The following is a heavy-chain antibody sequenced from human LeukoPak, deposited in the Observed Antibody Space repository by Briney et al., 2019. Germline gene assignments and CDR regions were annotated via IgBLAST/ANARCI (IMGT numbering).Heavy chain of an antibody. CDR3: ARDLVVY. CDR2: ISGSGGGT. CDR1: GVTFSSYV. J-gene: IGHJ4*02. Sequence: PGGSLRLSCEASGVTFSSYVMSWVRQAPGKGPEWVSGISGSGGGTYYADSVKGRFAISRDNSKNTLYLQMNSLRAEDTAVYYCARDLVVYWGQGTLVTVSS. V-gene: IGHV3-23*01. D-gene: IGHD2-21*01.